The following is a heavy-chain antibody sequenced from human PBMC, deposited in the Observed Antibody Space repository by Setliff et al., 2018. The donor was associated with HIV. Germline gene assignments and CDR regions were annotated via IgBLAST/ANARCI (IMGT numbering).Heavy chain of an antibody. Sequence: SVKVSCKASGGTLNRYAISWVRQAPGQGLEWMGGVIPIFGTANYAQVRDRVTLTTDTSTSTAYMELRSLRSDDTAVYYCARFGDYDDSSGYITDYWGQGTLVTVSS. CDR3: ARFGDYDDSSGYITDY. CDR1: GGTLNRYA. D-gene: IGHD3-22*01. V-gene: IGHV1-69*05. CDR2: VIPIFGTA. J-gene: IGHJ4*02.